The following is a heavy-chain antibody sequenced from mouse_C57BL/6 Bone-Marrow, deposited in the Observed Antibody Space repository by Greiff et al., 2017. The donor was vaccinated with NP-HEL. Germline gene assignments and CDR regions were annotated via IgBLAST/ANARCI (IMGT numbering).Heavy chain of an antibody. CDR1: GYTFTGYW. CDR3: AGGYYGSPWFAY. D-gene: IGHD1-1*01. V-gene: IGHV1-9*01. Sequence: QVQLQQSGAELMKPGASVKLSCKATGYTFTGYWIEWVKQRPGHGLEWLGEILPGSGSTNYNEKFQGKATFTADTSSNTAYMQLSSLTTEDSAIYYCAGGYYGSPWFAYWGQGTLVTVSA. J-gene: IGHJ3*01. CDR2: ILPGSGST.